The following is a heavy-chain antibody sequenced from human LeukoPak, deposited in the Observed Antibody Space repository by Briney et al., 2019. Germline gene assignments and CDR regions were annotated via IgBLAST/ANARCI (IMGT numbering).Heavy chain of an antibody. J-gene: IGHJ4*02. Sequence: TGGSLRLSCADSGFTFSSYWMSWVRQAPGKGLEWVANIKQDGSEKYYVDSVEGRFTISRDNAKNSLYLQMNSLRAEDTAVYYCARIGLGYYYFDYWGQGTLVTVSS. CDR2: IKQDGSEK. D-gene: IGHD1-26*01. CDR1: GFTFSSYW. CDR3: ARIGLGYYYFDY. V-gene: IGHV3-7*01.